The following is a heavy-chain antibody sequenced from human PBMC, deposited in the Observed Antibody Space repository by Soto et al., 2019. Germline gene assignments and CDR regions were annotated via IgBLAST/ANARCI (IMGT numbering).Heavy chain of an antibody. CDR2: ISAYNGNT. CDR3: ARVASDSSDYYLNWFDP. V-gene: IGHV1-18*01. D-gene: IGHD3-22*01. Sequence: ASVKVSCKTFGYSFTTYGISWVRQAPGQGLEWMGWISAYNGNTNYAQKLQGRVTMTTDTSTSTVYMELRSLRSDDTAVYYCARVASDSSDYYLNWFDPWGQGTLVTVSS. CDR1: GYSFTTYG. J-gene: IGHJ5*02.